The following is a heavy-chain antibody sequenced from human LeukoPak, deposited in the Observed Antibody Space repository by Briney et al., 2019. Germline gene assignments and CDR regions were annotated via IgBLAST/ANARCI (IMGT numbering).Heavy chain of an antibody. Sequence: SETLSLTCTVSGGSISTSSYYWGWIRQPPGKGLEWIGSIYYSGSTYYNPSLKSRVTISVDTSKNQFSLKLSSVTAADTAVYYCARGSRGYSYGWGQGAMVTVSS. CDR2: IYYSGST. J-gene: IGHJ4*02. D-gene: IGHD5-18*01. CDR3: ARGSRGYSYG. V-gene: IGHV4-39*07. CDR1: GGSISTSSYY.